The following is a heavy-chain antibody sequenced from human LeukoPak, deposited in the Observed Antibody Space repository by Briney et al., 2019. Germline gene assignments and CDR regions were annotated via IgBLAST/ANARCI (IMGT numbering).Heavy chain of an antibody. J-gene: IGHJ3*02. Sequence: SETLSLTCTVSGGSISSSSYYWGWIRQPPGKGLEWIGRIYYSGSTYYNPSLKSRVTISVDTSKNQFSLRLSSVTAADTAMYYCARDPITLVRGVKDAFDIWGQGTMVTVSS. V-gene: IGHV4-39*02. CDR2: IYYSGST. CDR1: GGSISSSSYY. D-gene: IGHD3-10*01. CDR3: ARDPITLVRGVKDAFDI.